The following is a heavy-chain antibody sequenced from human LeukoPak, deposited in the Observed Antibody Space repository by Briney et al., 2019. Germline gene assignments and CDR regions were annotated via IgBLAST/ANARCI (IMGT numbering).Heavy chain of an antibody. Sequence: GGSLRLSCTASGFTFSGSAMHWVRQASGKGLAWVGRIRSKANSYATVYAASVKGRFTISRDDSKNTAYLQMNSLKTEDTAVYYCTSGLSVRRSNNTPVDYWGQGTLVTVSS. CDR2: IRSKANSYAT. V-gene: IGHV3-73*01. J-gene: IGHJ4*02. CDR1: GFTFSGSA. CDR3: TSGLSVRRSNNTPVDY. D-gene: IGHD1-1*01.